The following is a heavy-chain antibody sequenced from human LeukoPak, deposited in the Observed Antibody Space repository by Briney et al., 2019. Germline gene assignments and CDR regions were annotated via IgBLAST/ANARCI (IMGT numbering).Heavy chain of an antibody. CDR1: GFTFSFYA. CDR2: ISGSGGST. V-gene: IGHV3-23*01. J-gene: IGHJ4*02. D-gene: IGHD3-22*01. CDR3: AKDQKVMVTHTSDY. Sequence: GGSLRLSCAASGFTFSFYAMSWVRQAPGKGLEWVSSISGSGGSTYYADSVKGRFTISRDNTKTTLYLQMNSLRAEDTAVYYCAKDQKVMVTHTSDYWGQGTLVTVSS.